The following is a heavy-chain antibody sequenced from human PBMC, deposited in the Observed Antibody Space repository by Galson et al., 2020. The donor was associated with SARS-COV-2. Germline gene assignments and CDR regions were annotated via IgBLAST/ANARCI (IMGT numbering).Heavy chain of an antibody. Sequence: GGSLSLSCAASGFTFSSYNMNWVRQTPVKGLELVAYIRSSSGTIYYADSVKGRFTISRDNAKSSLYLQLSSLRVEDTAVYYCVTERLEYWGQGALVTVSS. J-gene: IGHJ4*02. D-gene: IGHD1-1*01. CDR1: GFTFSSYN. V-gene: IGHV3-48*04. CDR2: IRSSSGTI. CDR3: VTERLEY.